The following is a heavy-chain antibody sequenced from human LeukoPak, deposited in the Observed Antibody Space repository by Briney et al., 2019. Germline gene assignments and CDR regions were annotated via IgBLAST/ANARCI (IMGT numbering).Heavy chain of an antibody. Sequence: GGSLRLSCAASGFTVSSYWMSWVRQAPGKELEWVANIKQGGSEKYYVDSVKGRFTISRDNAKNSVYLQMNSLRVEDTAVYYCARAPDTARFDPWGQGTLVTVSS. J-gene: IGHJ5*02. CDR3: ARAPDTARFDP. CDR2: IKQGGSEK. D-gene: IGHD5-18*01. V-gene: IGHV3-7*01. CDR1: GFTVSSYW.